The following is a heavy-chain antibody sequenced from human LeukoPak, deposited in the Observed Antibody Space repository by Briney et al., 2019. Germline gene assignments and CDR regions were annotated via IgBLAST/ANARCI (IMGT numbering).Heavy chain of an antibody. CDR2: ISSSSSYI. V-gene: IGHV3-21*01. D-gene: IGHD6-13*01. Sequence: PGGSLRLSCAASGFTFSSYSMNWVRQAPGKGLEWVSSISSSSSYIYYADSVKGRFTISRDNAKNSLYLQMNSLRAEDTAVYYCARRIAAAGYAFDIWGQGTMVTVSS. CDR1: GFTFSSYS. J-gene: IGHJ3*02. CDR3: ARRIAAAGYAFDI.